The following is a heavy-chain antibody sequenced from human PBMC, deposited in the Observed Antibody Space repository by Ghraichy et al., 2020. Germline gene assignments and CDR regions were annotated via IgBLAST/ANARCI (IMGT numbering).Heavy chain of an antibody. Sequence: SVKVSCKASGGTFSSYAISWVRQAPGQGLEWMGGIIPIFGTANYAQKFQGRVTITADESTSTAYMELSSLRSEDTAVYYCAREAAEVWSGYQIAQITSNYFDYWGQGTLVTVSS. V-gene: IGHV1-69*13. CDR2: IIPIFGTA. CDR3: AREAAEVWSGYQIAQITSNYFDY. J-gene: IGHJ4*02. CDR1: GGTFSSYA. D-gene: IGHD3-3*01.